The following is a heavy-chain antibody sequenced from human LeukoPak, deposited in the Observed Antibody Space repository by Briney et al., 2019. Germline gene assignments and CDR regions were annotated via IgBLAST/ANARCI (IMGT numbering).Heavy chain of an antibody. J-gene: IGHJ3*02. CDR1: GGSISSSSYY. Sequence: SEILSLTCTVSGGSISSSSYYWGWIRQPPGKGLEWIGSIYYSGSTYYNPSLKSRVTISVDTSKNQFSLKLSSVTAADTAVYYCARDTSAGITFGGVIVIPWIGAFDIWGHGTMVTVSS. V-gene: IGHV4-39*07. D-gene: IGHD3-16*02. CDR2: IYYSGST. CDR3: ARDTSAGITFGGVIVIPWIGAFDI.